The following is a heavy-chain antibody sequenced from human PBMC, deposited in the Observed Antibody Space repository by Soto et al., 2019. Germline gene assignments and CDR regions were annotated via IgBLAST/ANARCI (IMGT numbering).Heavy chain of an antibody. CDR3: ARAEAYCGGDCCFIHDY. CDR1: GGSISSYY. D-gene: IGHD2-21*02. Sequence: SETLSLTCTVSGGSISSYYWSWIRQPPGKGLEWIGYIYYSGSTNYNPSLKSRVTISVDTSKNQFSLKLSSVTAADTAVYYCARAEAYCGGDCCFIHDYWGQGTLVTVSS. V-gene: IGHV4-59*01. J-gene: IGHJ4*02. CDR2: IYYSGST.